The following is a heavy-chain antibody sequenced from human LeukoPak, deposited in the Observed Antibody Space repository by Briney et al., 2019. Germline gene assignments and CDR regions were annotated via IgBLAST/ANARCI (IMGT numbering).Heavy chain of an antibody. V-gene: IGHV3-23*01. J-gene: IGHJ4*03. CDR2: ISGSGGSI. CDR1: GFTFSSYA. CDR3: AKGNYYDSSGYFDY. Sequence: PGGSLRLSCAASGFTFSSYAMIWVRQAPGKGLEWVSVISGSGGSIFYADSVKGRFTISRDNSKNTLFLQMNCLRGEDTAVYFCAKGNYYDSSGYFDYWGQGTLVTVSS. D-gene: IGHD3-22*01.